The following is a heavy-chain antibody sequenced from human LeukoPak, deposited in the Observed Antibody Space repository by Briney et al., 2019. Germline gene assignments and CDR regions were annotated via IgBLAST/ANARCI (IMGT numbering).Heavy chain of an antibody. J-gene: IGHJ3*02. D-gene: IGHD3-22*01. CDR3: ARADHYYDSSGYPLGDI. Sequence: ASVKVSCKASGYTFTSYDINWVRQATGQGLEWMGWMNPNSGNTGYAQKFQGRVTMTRDTSTSTVYMELSSLRSEDTAVYYCARADHYYDSSGYPLGDIWGQGTMVTVSS. CDR1: GYTFTSYD. V-gene: IGHV1-8*01. CDR2: MNPNSGNT.